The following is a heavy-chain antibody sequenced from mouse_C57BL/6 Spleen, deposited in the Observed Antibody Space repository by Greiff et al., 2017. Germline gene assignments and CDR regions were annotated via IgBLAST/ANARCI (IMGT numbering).Heavy chain of an antibody. Sequence: QVQLQQPGAELVMPGASVKLSCKASGYTFTSYGISWVKQRTGQGLEWIGEIYPRSGNTYYNEKFKGKATLTADKSSSTAYMELRSLTSEDSAVYFCASPRSNFYAMDYWGQGTSVTVSS. CDR1: GYTFTSYG. CDR2: IYPRSGNT. CDR3: ASPRSNFYAMDY. J-gene: IGHJ4*01. D-gene: IGHD2-5*01. V-gene: IGHV1-81*01.